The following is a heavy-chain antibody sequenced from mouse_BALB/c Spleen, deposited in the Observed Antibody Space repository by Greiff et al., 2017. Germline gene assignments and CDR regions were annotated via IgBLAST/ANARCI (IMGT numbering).Heavy chain of an antibody. CDR1: GFNIKDTY. CDR2: IDPANGNT. D-gene: IGHD2-1*01. CDR3: ASLYGNYGHFYAMDY. Sequence: EVQLQQSGAELVKPGASVKLSCTASGFNIKDTYMPWVKQRPEQGLEWIGRIDPANGNTKYDPKFQGKATITADTTSNTAYLQLSSLTSEDTAVYYCASLYGNYGHFYAMDYWGQGTSVTVSS. V-gene: IGHV14-3*02. J-gene: IGHJ4*01.